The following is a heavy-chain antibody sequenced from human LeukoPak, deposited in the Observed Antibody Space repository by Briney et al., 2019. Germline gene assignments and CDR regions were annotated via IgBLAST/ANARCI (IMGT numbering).Heavy chain of an antibody. CDR1: GFTVRNNY. V-gene: IGHV3-66*02. CDR2: IYSGGST. CDR3: ARGRYSDDTALDC. J-gene: IGHJ4*02. Sequence: GGSLRLTCAASGFTVRNNYMTWVRQAPGRGPEGVSVIYSGGSTYYADSVKGRFTISRDNSNNTLYLQMNRLRAEDSAVYYCARGRYSDDTALDCWGQGTLVTVSS. D-gene: IGHD5-12*01.